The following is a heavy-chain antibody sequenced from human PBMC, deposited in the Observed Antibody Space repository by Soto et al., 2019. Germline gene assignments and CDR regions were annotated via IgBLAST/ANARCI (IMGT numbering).Heavy chain of an antibody. V-gene: IGHV5-51*01. CDR2: IYPGDSDT. CDR3: AGQTIPRGYGMDV. D-gene: IGHD2-2*02. CDR1: GYSFTSYW. J-gene: IGHJ6*02. Sequence: PGESLKISCTGVGYSFTSYWIGWVRQMPGKGLEWMGIIYPGDSDTRYSPSFQGQVTISADKSISTAYLQWSSLKASDTAVYYCAGQTIPRGYGMDVWGQGTTVTVSS.